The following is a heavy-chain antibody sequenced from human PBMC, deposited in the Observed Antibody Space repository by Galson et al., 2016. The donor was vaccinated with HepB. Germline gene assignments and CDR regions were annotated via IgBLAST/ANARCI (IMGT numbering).Heavy chain of an antibody. CDR3: TTDDYYDRSGYHAAFDI. Sequence: SLRLSCAASGFTFSKTWMNWVRQAPGKGLEWVGRIKSKTDGGTTDYGAPVKGRFIISRDDSQNTLYLQMNSLKTEDTAVYYCTTDDYYDRSGYHAAFDIWGQGTMVTVSS. V-gene: IGHV3-15*07. D-gene: IGHD3-22*01. J-gene: IGHJ3*02. CDR1: GFTFSKTW. CDR2: IKSKTDGGTT.